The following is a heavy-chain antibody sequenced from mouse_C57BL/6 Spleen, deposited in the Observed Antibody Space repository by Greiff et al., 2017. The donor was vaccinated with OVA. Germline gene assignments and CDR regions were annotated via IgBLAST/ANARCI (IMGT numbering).Heavy chain of an antibody. D-gene: IGHD3-3*01. CDR2: IYPGGGYT. V-gene: IGHV1-63*01. CDR3: AREGLYRAMDY. Sequence: VQLQQSGAELVRPGTSVKMSCKASGYTFTNYWIGWAKQRPGHGLEWIGDIYPGGGYTNYNEKFKGKATLTADKSSSTAYMQFSSLTSEDSAIYYCAREGLYRAMDYWGQGTSVTVSS. J-gene: IGHJ4*01. CDR1: GYTFTNYW.